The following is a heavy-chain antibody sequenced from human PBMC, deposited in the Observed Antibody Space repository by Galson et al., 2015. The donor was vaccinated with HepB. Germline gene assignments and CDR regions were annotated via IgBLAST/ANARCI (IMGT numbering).Heavy chain of an antibody. D-gene: IGHD6-19*01. V-gene: IGHV3-30*04. CDR3: ARGMGAVADYFDY. CDR1: GFTFSSYA. J-gene: IGHJ4*02. CDR2: ISYDGSNK. Sequence: SLRLSCAASGFTFSSYAMHWVRQAPGKGLEWVAVISYDGSNKYYADSVKGRFTISRDNSKNTLYLQMNSLRAEDTAVYYCARGMGAVADYFDYWGQGTLVTVSS.